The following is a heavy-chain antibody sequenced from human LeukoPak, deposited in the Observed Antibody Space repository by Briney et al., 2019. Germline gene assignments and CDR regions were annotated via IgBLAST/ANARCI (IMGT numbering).Heavy chain of an antibody. Sequence: SVKVSCKASGGTFSSYAISWVRQAPGQGLEWMGGIIPIFGTANYAQKFQGRVTITADKSTSTAYTELSSLRSEDTAVYYCAKGSDPFRWFGEFNVKLPRPIRHYYFDSWGQGTLVTVSS. V-gene: IGHV1-69*06. J-gene: IGHJ4*02. CDR2: IIPIFGTA. CDR1: GGTFSSYA. D-gene: IGHD3-10*01. CDR3: AKGSDPFRWFGEFNVKLPRPIRHYYFDS.